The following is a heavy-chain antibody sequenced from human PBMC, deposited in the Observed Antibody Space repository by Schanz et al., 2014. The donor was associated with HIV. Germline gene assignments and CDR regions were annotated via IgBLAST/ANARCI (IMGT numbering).Heavy chain of an antibody. CDR3: ASTVYPYTGSSDYYYGMDV. CDR1: GFTFSTYG. J-gene: IGHJ6*02. D-gene: IGHD6-6*01. V-gene: IGHV3-33*01. Sequence: QVQLVESGGGVVQPGRSLRLSCAASGFTFSTYGMHWVRQAPGKGLEWVAIIWFDGSNKYYVDSVKGRFTISRDNSKKALYLQMNSLRVEDPAVYYCASTVYPYTGSSDYYYGMDVWGQGTTVTVSS. CDR2: IWFDGSNK.